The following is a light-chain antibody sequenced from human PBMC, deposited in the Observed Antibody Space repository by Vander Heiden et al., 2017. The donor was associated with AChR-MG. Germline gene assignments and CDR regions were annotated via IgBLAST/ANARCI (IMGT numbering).Light chain of an antibody. Sequence: EIVLTQSPATLSLSPGERATLSCRASQSVSSYLAWYQQKPGQAPRLLIYDASNRATGIPARFSGSGYGTDFTLTISSLEPEDFAVYYCQQPSNWLPGTFGQGTKVEIK. J-gene: IGKJ1*01. CDR2: DAS. CDR3: QQPSNWLPGT. V-gene: IGKV3-11*01. CDR1: QSVSSY.